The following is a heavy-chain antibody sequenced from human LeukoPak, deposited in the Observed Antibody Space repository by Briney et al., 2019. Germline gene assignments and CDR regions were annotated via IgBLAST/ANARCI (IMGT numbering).Heavy chain of an antibody. J-gene: IGHJ5*02. CDR2: ISSSSSYI. D-gene: IGHD2-2*01. CDR1: GFTFSSYS. V-gene: IGHV3-21*01. Sequence: PGGSLRLSCAASGFTFSSYSMNWVRQAPGKGVECVSSISSSSSYIYYADSVKGRFTISRDNAKNSLFLQINSLRAEDTAIYYCARQERYCSSISCLDPWGQGTLVTVSS. CDR3: ARQERYCSSISCLDP.